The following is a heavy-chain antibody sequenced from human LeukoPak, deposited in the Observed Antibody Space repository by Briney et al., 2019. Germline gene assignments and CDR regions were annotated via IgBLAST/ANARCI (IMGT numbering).Heavy chain of an antibody. V-gene: IGHV4-30-2*01. J-gene: IGHJ4*02. Sequence: SDPLSLMCTVSVGSMYIGGYHWRWIRQPRARGLEWIGYIYKGGSSYYNPSLKSRVTISIDRSKNQFSLKVSSVTAADTAVYYCARTTGTMGYYFDYWGQGTLVSVSS. D-gene: IGHD1-7*01. CDR2: IYKGGSS. CDR1: VGSMYIGGYH. CDR3: ARTTGTMGYYFDY.